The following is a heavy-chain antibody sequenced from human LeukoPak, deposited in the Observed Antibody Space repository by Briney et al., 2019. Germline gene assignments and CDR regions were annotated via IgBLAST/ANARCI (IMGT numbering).Heavy chain of an antibody. J-gene: IGHJ4*02. CDR2: ISGSGGST. D-gene: IGHD3-16*01. V-gene: IGHV3-23*01. Sequence: PGGSLRLSCAASGFTFSTYAISWVRQAPGKGLEWVLGISGSGGSTYYADSVKGRFTISRDNSKNTLYLQMNSLRAEDTAVYYCARSRGPNTFGGVHDYWGQGTLVTVSS. CDR3: ARSRGPNTFGGVHDY. CDR1: GFTFSTYA.